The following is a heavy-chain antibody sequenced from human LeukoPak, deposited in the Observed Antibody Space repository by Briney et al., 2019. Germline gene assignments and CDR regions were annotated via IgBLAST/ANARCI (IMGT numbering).Heavy chain of an antibody. CDR1: GFTFDDYA. CDR3: AKDWYYDSNYFDY. Sequence: PGGSLRLSCAASGFTFDDYAMHWVRQAPGKGLEWVSGISWNSGSIGYADSVKGRFTISRDNAKNSLYLQMNSPRAEDTALYYCAKDWYYDSNYFDYWGQGTLVTVSS. V-gene: IGHV3-9*01. D-gene: IGHD3-22*01. CDR2: ISWNSGSI. J-gene: IGHJ4*02.